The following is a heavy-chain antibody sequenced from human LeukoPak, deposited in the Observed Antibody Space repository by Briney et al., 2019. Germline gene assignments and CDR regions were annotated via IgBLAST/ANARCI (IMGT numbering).Heavy chain of an antibody. J-gene: IGHJ4*02. CDR3: ASGREITATLPY. CDR2: ISDSGGS. Sequence: SETLSLTCSVSGGSVSSGISYWSWIRQPPGEGLEWIAYISDSGGSDYNPSLRGRVTISLDTSKNQFSLRLTSVTAADTAVYYCASGREITATLPYWGQGTLITVSS. CDR1: GGSVSSGISY. D-gene: IGHD1-20*01. V-gene: IGHV4-61*01.